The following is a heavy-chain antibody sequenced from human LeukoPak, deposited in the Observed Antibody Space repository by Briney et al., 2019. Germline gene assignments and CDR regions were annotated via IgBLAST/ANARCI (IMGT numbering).Heavy chain of an antibody. J-gene: IGHJ4*02. CDR1: GGSFSGYY. D-gene: IGHD3-9*01. Sequence: SETLSLTCAVYGGSFSGYYWSWIRQPPGKELEWIGEINHSGSTNYNPSLKSRVTISVDTSKNQFSLKLSSVTAADTAVYYCASQNYDILTAGYYFDYWGQGTLVTVSS. V-gene: IGHV4-34*01. CDR2: INHSGST. CDR3: ASQNYDILTAGYYFDY.